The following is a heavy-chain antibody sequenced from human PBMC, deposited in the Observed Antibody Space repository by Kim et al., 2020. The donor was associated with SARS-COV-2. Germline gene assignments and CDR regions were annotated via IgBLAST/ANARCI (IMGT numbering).Heavy chain of an antibody. CDR2: IYYSGNT. CDR3: AREVRGLTFDY. D-gene: IGHD1-1*01. CDR1: GGSISSGDYY. J-gene: IGHJ4*02. Sequence: SETLSLTCTVSGGSISSGDYYWSWIRQPPGKGLEWIGYIYYSGNTCYNPSLKSRVTISVDTSKNQFSLKVSSVTAADTAVYYCAREVRGLTFDYWGQGTLVTVSS. V-gene: IGHV4-30-4*01.